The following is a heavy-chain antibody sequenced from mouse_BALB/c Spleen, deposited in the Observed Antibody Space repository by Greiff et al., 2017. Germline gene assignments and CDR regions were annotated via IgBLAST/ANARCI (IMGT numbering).Heavy chain of an antibody. CDR1: GYTFTDYA. D-gene: IGHD1-1*01. J-gene: IGHJ2*01. CDR3: ARGDTTVVAHFDY. Sequence: QVQLKESGAELVRPGVSVKISCKGSGYTFTDYAMHWVKQSHAKSLEWIGVISTYYGDASYNQKFKGKATMTVDKSSSTAYMELARLTSEDSAIYYCARGDTTVVAHFDYWGQGTTLTVSS. V-gene: IGHV1S137*01. CDR2: ISTYYGDA.